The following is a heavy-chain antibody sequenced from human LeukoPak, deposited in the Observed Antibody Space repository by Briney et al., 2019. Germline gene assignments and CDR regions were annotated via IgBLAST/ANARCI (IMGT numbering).Heavy chain of an antibody. J-gene: IGHJ3*02. V-gene: IGHV4-30-2*01. CDR3: AREGSVGPNAFDI. CDR2: IYHSGST. Sequence: PSQTLSLTCTVSGGSISSGGYYWSWIRQPPGKGLEWIGYIYHSGSTYYNPSLKSRVTISVDASKNQFSLELSSVTAADTAVYYCAREGSVGPNAFDIWGQGTMVTVSS. CDR1: GGSISSGGYY. D-gene: IGHD2-2*01.